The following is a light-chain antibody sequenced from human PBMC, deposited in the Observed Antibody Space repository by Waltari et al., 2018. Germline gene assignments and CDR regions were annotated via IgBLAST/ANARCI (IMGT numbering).Light chain of an antibody. J-gene: IGLJ3*02. CDR2: DVT. V-gene: IGLV2-14*03. CDR3: FSFTPTSRLAM. CDR1: SNYIGGHDF. Sequence: QSALTQPASVSGSPGQSITISCTGTSNYIGGHDFVSWYQQHPGQAPNLLIYDVTKRASVISGRFSGSKSGNTASLTISGLQSEDEADYYGFSFTPTSRLAMFAGGTKLTV.